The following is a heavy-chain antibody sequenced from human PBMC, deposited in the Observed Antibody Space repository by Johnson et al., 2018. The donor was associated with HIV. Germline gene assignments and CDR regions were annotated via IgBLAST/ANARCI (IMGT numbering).Heavy chain of an antibody. J-gene: IGHJ3*02. D-gene: IGHD1-14*01. Sequence: VQLVESGGGLVQPGGSLRLSCAAPGFRFRSYWMSWVRQAPGKGLEWVSAISGSGGSTYYADSVKGRFTISRDNSKNTLYLQMNSLRAEDTAVYYCAKDPNPGGDAFDIWGQGTMVTVSS. V-gene: IGHV3-23*04. CDR2: ISGSGGST. CDR3: AKDPNPGGDAFDI. CDR1: GFRFRSYW.